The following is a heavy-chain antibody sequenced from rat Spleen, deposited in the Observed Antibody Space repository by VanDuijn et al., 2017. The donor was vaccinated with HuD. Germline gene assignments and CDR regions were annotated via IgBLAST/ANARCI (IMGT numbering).Heavy chain of an antibody. CDR1: GFTFSNYG. Sequence: EVQLVESGGGLVQPGRSLKLSCAASGFTFSNYGMAWVRQAPTKGLEWVATISYDGSSTYYRDSVKGRFTISRDNAKSTLYLQMDSLRSEDTATYYCATHQPIRVYTKNWFAYWGQGVMVTVSS. CDR2: ISYDGSST. CDR3: ATHQPIRVYTKNWFAY. D-gene: IGHD1-4*01. V-gene: IGHV5-29*01. J-gene: IGHJ2*01.